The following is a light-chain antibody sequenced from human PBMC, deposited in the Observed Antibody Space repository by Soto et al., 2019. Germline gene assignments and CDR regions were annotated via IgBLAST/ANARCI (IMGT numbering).Light chain of an antibody. CDR1: QSLLHRSGYNY. CDR2: LAS. V-gene: IGKV2-28*01. CDR3: VQALQNRT. Sequence: DIVMTQSPLSLPVTPGEPASISCWSSQSLLHRSGYNYLDWYLQKPGQSPQLLIYLASYRASGVPDRFSGSGTGTEFTLRISRLEPEDVGVYYCVQALQNRTFGPGTKVEI. J-gene: IGKJ3*01.